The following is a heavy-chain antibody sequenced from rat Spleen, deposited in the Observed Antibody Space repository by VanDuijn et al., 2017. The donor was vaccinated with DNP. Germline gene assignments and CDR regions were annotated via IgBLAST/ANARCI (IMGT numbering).Heavy chain of an antibody. Sequence: EVQLVESGGDLVQPGRSLKLSCVASGFMFDNHWTIWIRQIPGKGLEWVASITSRGGYTYYPDSVKGRFTISRDNAKNTLYLQMNSLRSEDTATYYCARGDYGYNRYAMDAWGQGTSVTVSS. CDR2: ITSRGGYT. J-gene: IGHJ4*01. CDR1: GFMFDNHW. CDR3: ARGDYGYNRYAMDA. V-gene: IGHV5-31*01. D-gene: IGHD1-9*01.